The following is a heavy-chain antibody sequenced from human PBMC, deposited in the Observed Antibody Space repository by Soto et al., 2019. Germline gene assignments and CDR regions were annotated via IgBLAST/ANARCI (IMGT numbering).Heavy chain of an antibody. CDR1: GFTFGSYA. V-gene: IGHV3-23*01. J-gene: IGHJ5*02. CDR3: AKEFPAYGSGRA. Sequence: GGSLRLSCAASGFTFGSYAMSWVRQAPGKGLEWVSAISGSGGSTYSADSVEGRFTISRDNSKNTLYLQMNSLRAEDTAVYYCAKEFPAYGSGRAWGQGTLVTVSS. CDR2: ISGSGGST. D-gene: IGHD3-10*01.